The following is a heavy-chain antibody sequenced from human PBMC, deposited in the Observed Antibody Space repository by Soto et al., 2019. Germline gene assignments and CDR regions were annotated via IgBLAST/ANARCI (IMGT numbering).Heavy chain of an antibody. J-gene: IGHJ3*02. Sequence: GGSLRLSCAASGFTFSSYSMNWVRQAPGKGLEWVSAISGRGGSTYYADSVKGRFTISRDNSKNTLYLQMNSLRAEDTAVYYCAKADFITMIVGAFDIWGQGTMVTVSS. CDR1: GFTFSSYS. CDR3: AKADFITMIVGAFDI. CDR2: ISGRGGST. V-gene: IGHV3-23*01. D-gene: IGHD3-22*01.